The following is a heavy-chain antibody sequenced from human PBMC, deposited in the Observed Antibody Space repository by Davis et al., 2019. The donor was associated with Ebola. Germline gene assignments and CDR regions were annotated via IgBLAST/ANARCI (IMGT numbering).Heavy chain of an antibody. CDR3: ARVAVPAATNYYSSGLVV. CDR1: GGSISTYY. D-gene: IGHD2-2*01. CDR2: IYTTGST. V-gene: IGHV4-4*07. J-gene: IGHJ6*02. Sequence: PSETLSLTCTVSGGSISTYYWSWIRQPAGKGLEWIGRIYTTGSTNYNPSLKGRVSMSIDTSKNQFSLRLTSVSAADTAMYYCARVAVPAATNYYSSGLVVWGQGTAVTVSS.